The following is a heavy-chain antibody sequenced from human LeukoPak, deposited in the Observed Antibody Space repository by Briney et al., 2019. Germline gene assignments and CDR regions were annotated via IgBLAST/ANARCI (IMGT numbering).Heavy chain of an antibody. CDR3: ARSSIVGARGLGDY. V-gene: IGHV3-23*01. Sequence: PGGSLRLSCAASGFTFSSYAMSWVRQAPGKGLEWVSAISGSGGSTYYADSVKGRFTISRDNPKNTLYLQMNSLRPEDTAVYYCARSSIVGARGLGDYWGQGTLVTVSS. J-gene: IGHJ4*02. D-gene: IGHD1-26*01. CDR1: GFTFSSYA. CDR2: ISGSGGST.